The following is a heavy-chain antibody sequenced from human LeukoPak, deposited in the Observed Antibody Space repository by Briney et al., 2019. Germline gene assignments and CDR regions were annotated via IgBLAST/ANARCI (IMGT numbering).Heavy chain of an antibody. V-gene: IGHV4-30-2*01. Sequence: PSQTLSLTCAVSGGSISSGGYSWSWIRQPPGKGLEWIGYIYHSGSTYYNPSLKSRVTISVDRSKNQFSLKLSSVTAADTAVYYCARDPDGPFDYWGQGTLVTVSS. CDR2: IYHSGST. CDR1: GGSISSGGYS. J-gene: IGHJ4*02. CDR3: ARDPDGPFDY.